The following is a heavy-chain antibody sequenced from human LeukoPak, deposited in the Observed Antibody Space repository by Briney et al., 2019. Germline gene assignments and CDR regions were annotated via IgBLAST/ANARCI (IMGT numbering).Heavy chain of an antibody. CDR1: GGSISSYY. V-gene: IGHV4-4*07. CDR3: ARERLRAVYCGGDCYSVPFDY. J-gene: IGHJ4*02. CDR2: IYTSGST. D-gene: IGHD2-21*01. Sequence: ASETLSLTCTVSGGSISSYYWSWIRQPAGKGLEWIGRIYTSGSTNYNPSLKSRVTMSVDTSKNQFSLKLSSVTAADTAVYYCARERLRAVYCGGDCYSVPFDYWGQGTLVTVSS.